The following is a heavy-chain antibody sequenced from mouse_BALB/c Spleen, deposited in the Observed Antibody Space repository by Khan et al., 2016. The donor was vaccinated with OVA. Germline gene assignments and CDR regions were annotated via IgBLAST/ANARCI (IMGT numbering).Heavy chain of an antibody. CDR1: GYTFTSYT. CDR3: ARDGAYDRNDGWFAY. Sequence: QVQLKQSGAELARPGASVKMSCKASGYTFTSYTIHWIKQRPGQGLEWIGYINPSSGYTNYNQKFKDKATLTADKSSTTAYMQLSSLTSDDSAVYYCARDGAYDRNDGWFAYWDQGTLVTVSA. CDR2: INPSSGYT. J-gene: IGHJ3*01. V-gene: IGHV1-4*01. D-gene: IGHD2-14*01.